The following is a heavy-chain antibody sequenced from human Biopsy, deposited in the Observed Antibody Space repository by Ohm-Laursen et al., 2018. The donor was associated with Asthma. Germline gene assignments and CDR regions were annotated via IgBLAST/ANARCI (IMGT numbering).Heavy chain of an antibody. CDR2: VSWNSRDI. D-gene: IGHD1-20*01. V-gene: IGHV3-33*03. CDR3: AKGRYKWNDGYYGLDV. Sequence: SLRLSCTASGFTFSSYGMHWVRQAPGKGLEWVASVSWNSRDIAYADSVKGRFTISRDNSKDTVYLQMNSLRAEDTAVYYCAKGRYKWNDGYYGLDVWGQGTTVTVS. CDR1: GFTFSSYG. J-gene: IGHJ6*02.